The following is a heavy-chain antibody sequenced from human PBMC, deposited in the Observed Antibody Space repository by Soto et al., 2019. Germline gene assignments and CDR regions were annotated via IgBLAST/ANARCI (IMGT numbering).Heavy chain of an antibody. CDR2: IYSGGST. CDR1: GFTVSSNY. V-gene: IGHV3-66*01. J-gene: IGHJ4*02. Sequence: EVQLVESGGGLVQPGGSLRLSCAASGFTVSSNYMSWVRQAPGKGLEWVSVIYSGGSTYYADSVKGRFTISRDNSKNTLYLQMNSLRAEATAVYYSARDPGRSYGPDWGQGTLVTVSS. D-gene: IGHD1-26*01. CDR3: ARDPGRSYGPD.